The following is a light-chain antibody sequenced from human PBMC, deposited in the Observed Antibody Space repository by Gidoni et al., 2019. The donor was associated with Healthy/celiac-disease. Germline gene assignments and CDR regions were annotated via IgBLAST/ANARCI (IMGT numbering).Light chain of an antibody. CDR2: DAS. CDR1: QSVSSY. Sequence: EIVLTQSTATLSLSPGERATLSCRASQSVSSYLAWYQQQPGQAPRLLIYDASNRATGIPARFSGSGSGTDFTLTISSLEPEDFAVYYCQQRSNWPPLTFGGGTKVEIK. V-gene: IGKV3-11*01. J-gene: IGKJ4*01. CDR3: QQRSNWPPLT.